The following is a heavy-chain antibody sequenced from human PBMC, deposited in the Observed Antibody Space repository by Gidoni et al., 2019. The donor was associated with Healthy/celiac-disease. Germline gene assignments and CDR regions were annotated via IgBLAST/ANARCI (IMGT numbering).Heavy chain of an antibody. D-gene: IGHD7-27*01. Sequence: EVQLVESGGGLVQPGRSLRLSCAAYGSTFDDYAMHWVRRAPGKGLECVSGISCNSGSIGYADSVKGRFTISRDNAKNSLYLQMNSLRAEDTALYYCAKSNETGVDAFDIWGQGTMVTVSS. CDR1: GSTFDDYA. J-gene: IGHJ3*02. V-gene: IGHV3-9*01. CDR3: AKSNETGVDAFDI. CDR2: ISCNSGSI.